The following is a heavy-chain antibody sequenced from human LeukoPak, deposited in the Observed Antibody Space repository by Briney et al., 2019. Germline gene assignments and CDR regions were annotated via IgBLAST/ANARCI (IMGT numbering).Heavy chain of an antibody. Sequence: ASVKVSCKASGYTFTSYDINWVRQATGQGLEWMGWMNPNSGNTGYAQKFQGRVTITRNTSISTAYMELSSLRSEGTAVYYCARGVPYDSSGYPTYYFDYWGQGTLVTVSS. CDR1: GYTFTSYD. J-gene: IGHJ4*02. CDR2: MNPNSGNT. V-gene: IGHV1-8*03. CDR3: ARGVPYDSSGYPTYYFDY. D-gene: IGHD3-22*01.